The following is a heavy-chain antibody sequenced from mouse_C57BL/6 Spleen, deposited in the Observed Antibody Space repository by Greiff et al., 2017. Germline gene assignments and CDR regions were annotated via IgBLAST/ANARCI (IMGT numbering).Heavy chain of an antibody. J-gene: IGHJ1*03. D-gene: IGHD1-1*02. V-gene: IGHV1-19*01. CDR1: GYTFTDYY. CDR2: INPYNGGT. CDR3: AREVNYDWYFDV. Sequence: EVQLQQSGPVLVKPGASVKMSCKASGYTFTDYYMNWVKQSHGKSLEWIGVINPYNGGTSYNQKFKGKATLTVDKSSSTAYMELNSLTSEDSAVYYCAREVNYDWYFDVWGTGTTVTVSS.